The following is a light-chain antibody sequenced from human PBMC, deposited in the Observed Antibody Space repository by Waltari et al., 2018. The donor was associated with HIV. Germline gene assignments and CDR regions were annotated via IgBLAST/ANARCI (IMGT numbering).Light chain of an antibody. V-gene: IGLV2-23*02. CDR2: DVF. CDR1: SSYVFGYHF. CDR3: CSYAGSRTWV. J-gene: IGLJ3*02. Sequence: QSALTQPASVSGSPGQSLTIPCSATSSYVFGYHFFSWYQQHPGKAPKLIIFDVFKRPSGVSVRFSGSKSGNTASLTISGPQSEDEADYYCCSYAGSRTWVFGGGTKVTVL.